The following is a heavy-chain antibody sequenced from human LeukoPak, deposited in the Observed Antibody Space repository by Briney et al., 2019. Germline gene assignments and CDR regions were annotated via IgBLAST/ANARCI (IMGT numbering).Heavy chain of an antibody. D-gene: IGHD1-14*01. CDR3: AREGSDRNYYYYMDV. J-gene: IGHJ6*03. CDR2: IKQDGSEK. CDR1: GFTFSSYW. Sequence: PGGSLRLSCAASGFTFSSYWMSWVRQAPGKGLEWVANIKQDGSEKYYVDSVKGRFTISRDNAKNSLYVQMNALRAEDTAVYYCAREGSDRNYYYYMDVWGKGTTVTISS. V-gene: IGHV3-7*01.